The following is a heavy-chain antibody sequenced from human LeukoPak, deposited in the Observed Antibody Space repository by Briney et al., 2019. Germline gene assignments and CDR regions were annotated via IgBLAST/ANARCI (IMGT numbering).Heavy chain of an antibody. Sequence: SVKVSCKASGGTFSSYAISWVRQAPGQGLEWMGGIIPIFGTANYAQKFQGRVTITTDESTSTAYMELSSLRSEDTAVYYCARVVIQDTAMGPYYYYYYYMDVWGKGTTVTVSS. J-gene: IGHJ6*03. CDR3: ARVVIQDTAMGPYYYYYYYMDV. CDR1: GGTFSSYA. D-gene: IGHD5-18*01. CDR2: IIPIFGTA. V-gene: IGHV1-69*05.